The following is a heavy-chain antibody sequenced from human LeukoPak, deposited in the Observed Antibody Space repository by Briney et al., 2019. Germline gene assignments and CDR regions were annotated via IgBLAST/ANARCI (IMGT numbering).Heavy chain of an antibody. J-gene: IGHJ6*03. V-gene: IGHV4-39*07. CDR3: ASIAARRDPYYYYYYMDV. D-gene: IGHD6-6*01. CDR2: INHSGST. Sequence: PSETLSLTCTVSGGSISSSSYYWGWIRQPPGKGLEWIGEINHSGSTNYNPSLKSRVTISVDTSKNQFSLKLSSVTAADTAVYYCASIAARRDPYYYYYYMDVWGKGTTVTVSS. CDR1: GGSISSSSYY.